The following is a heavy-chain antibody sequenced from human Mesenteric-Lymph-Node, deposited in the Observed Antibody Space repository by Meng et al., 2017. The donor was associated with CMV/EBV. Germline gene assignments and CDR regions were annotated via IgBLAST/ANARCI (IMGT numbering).Heavy chain of an antibody. D-gene: IGHD6-13*01. V-gene: IGHV1-2*06. J-gene: IGHJ4*02. Sequence: SGYTFTGYYMHWVRQAPGQGLEWMGRINPNSGGTNYAQKFQGRVTMTRDTSISTAYMELSRLRSDDTAVYYCAREKMRRYSSSPFVYWGQGTLVTVSS. CDR2: INPNSGGT. CDR1: GYTFTGYY. CDR3: AREKMRRYSSSPFVY.